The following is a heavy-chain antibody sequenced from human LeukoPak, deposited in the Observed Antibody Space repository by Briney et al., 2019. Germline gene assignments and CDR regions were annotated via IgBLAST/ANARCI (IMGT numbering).Heavy chain of an antibody. CDR3: ASGAYSRPYYYYYMDV. Sequence: ASVKVSCKASGYTCTSYDINWVRQATGQGLEWMGWMNPNSGNTGYAQKFQGRVTMTRNTSISTAYMELSSLRSEDTAVYYCASGAYSRPYYYYYMDVWGKGTTVTVSS. CDR2: MNPNSGNT. CDR1: GYTCTSYD. V-gene: IGHV1-8*01. J-gene: IGHJ6*03. D-gene: IGHD6-13*01.